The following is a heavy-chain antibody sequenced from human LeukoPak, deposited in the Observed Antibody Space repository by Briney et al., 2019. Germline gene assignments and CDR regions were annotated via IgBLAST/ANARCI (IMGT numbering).Heavy chain of an antibody. CDR1: GGTFSSYA. J-gene: IGHJ4*02. V-gene: IGHV1-69*05. CDR3: AIKTVRRSYGILDY. Sequence: ASVKDSCKASGGTFSSYAISWVRQAPGQGLEWMGRIIPIFGTANYAQKFQGRVTITTDESTSTAYMELSSLRSEDTAVYYCAIKTVRRSYGILDYWGQGTLVTVSS. CDR2: IIPIFGTA. D-gene: IGHD1-26*01.